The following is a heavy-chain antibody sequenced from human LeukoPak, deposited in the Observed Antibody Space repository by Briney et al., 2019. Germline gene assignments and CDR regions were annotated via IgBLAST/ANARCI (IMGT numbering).Heavy chain of an antibody. V-gene: IGHV1-8*01. D-gene: IGHD1-26*01. Sequence: ASVKVSCKASGYTFTSYDINWVRQATGQGLEWLGWMNPSSGNTGYAQKFQGRVTMTRDTSISTAYMELSSLRSEDTAVYYCVRVASGSYDYWGQGTLVTVSS. CDR1: GYTFTSYD. CDR3: VRVASGSYDY. CDR2: MNPSSGNT. J-gene: IGHJ4*02.